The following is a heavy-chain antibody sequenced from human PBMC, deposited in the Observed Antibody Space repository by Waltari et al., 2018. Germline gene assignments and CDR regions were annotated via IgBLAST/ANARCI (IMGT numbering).Heavy chain of an antibody. CDR2: IYPGDADT. Sequence: EVQLVQSGAEVKKPGESLKISCKGSGYSFTSYWIGWVRQMPGKGLEWMGIIYPGDADTSYSPSFQGQVTIQADKSISTAYLQWSSLKASDTAMYYCARVYYDSSGYYLNRNAFDIWGQGTMVTVSS. J-gene: IGHJ3*02. CDR3: ARVYYDSSGYYLNRNAFDI. CDR1: GYSFTSYW. V-gene: IGHV5-51*01. D-gene: IGHD3-22*01.